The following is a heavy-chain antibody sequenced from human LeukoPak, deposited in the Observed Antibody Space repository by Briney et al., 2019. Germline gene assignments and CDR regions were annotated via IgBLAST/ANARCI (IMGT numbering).Heavy chain of an antibody. V-gene: IGHV3-7*01. CDR3: ARDSVRADYYHGMDV. Sequence: GGSLRLSCAASGFTFSSYWMSWVRQAPGKGLEWVANIKQDGSEKYYVDSVKGRFTISRDNAKNSLYLQMNSLRAEDTAVYYCARDSVRADYYHGMDVWGHGTTVTVSS. D-gene: IGHD6-6*01. J-gene: IGHJ6*02. CDR2: IKQDGSEK. CDR1: GFTFSSYW.